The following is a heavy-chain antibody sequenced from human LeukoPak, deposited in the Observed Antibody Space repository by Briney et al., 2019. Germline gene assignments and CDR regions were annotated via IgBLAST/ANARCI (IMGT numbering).Heavy chain of an antibody. V-gene: IGHV4-30-2*01. CDR2: IYHSGST. D-gene: IGHD2-2*01. J-gene: IGHJ4*02. CDR3: ARAPDCSSTSCMGYYFVY. Sequence: PSQTLSLTCAVSGGSISSGGYSWSWIRQPPGKGLEWIGYIYHSGSTYYDPSLKSRVTISVDRSKNQFSLKLSSVTAADTAVYCCARAPDCSSTSCMGYYFVYWGQGTLVTVSS. CDR1: GGSISSGGYS.